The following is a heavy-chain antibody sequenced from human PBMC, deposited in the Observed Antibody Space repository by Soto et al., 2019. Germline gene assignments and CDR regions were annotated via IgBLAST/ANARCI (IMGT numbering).Heavy chain of an antibody. D-gene: IGHD4-4*01. CDR3: ARGVIH. J-gene: IGHJ4*02. CDR2: IYYSGST. V-gene: IGHV4-31*03. CDR1: GGSISSGGYY. Sequence: QVQLQESGPGLVKPSQTLSLTCTVSGGSISSGGYYWSWIRQHPGKGLEWIGYIYYSGSTSYNPSLMSRVTIPVATSKTQFSLKLSSATAAATAVYYCARGVIHWGQGTLVTVSS.